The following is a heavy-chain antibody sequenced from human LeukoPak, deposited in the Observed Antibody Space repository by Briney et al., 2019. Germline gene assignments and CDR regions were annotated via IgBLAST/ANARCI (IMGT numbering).Heavy chain of an antibody. Sequence: SETLSLTCTVSGGSISSGGYYWSWIRQHPGKGLEWIGYIYYSGSTYYNPSLKSRVTISVDTSKNQFSLKPSSVTAADTAVYYCARQRRDGYNGFDYWGQGTLVTVSS. CDR1: GGSISSGGYY. V-gene: IGHV4-31*03. CDR2: IYYSGST. CDR3: ARQRRDGYNGFDY. J-gene: IGHJ4*02. D-gene: IGHD5-24*01.